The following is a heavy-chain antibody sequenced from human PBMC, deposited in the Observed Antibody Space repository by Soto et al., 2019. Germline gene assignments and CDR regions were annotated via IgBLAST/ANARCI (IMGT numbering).Heavy chain of an antibody. CDR3: AKLYATVTEDRYYYYCMDV. CDR1: GYTFTGYY. Sequence: ASVKVSCKASGYTFTGYYMHWVRQAPGQGLEWMGWINPNSGGTNYAQKFQGRVTMTRDTSISTAYMELSRLRSDDTAVYYCAKLYATVTEDRYYYYCMDVWGQGTTVTVSS. D-gene: IGHD4-17*01. J-gene: IGHJ6*02. CDR2: INPNSGGT. V-gene: IGHV1-2*02.